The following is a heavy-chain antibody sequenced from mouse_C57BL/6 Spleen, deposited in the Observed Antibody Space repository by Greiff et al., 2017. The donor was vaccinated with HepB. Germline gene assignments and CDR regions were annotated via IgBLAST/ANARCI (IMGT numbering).Heavy chain of an antibody. D-gene: IGHD4-1*01. CDR1: GYTFTDYE. CDR2: IDPETGGT. Sequence: VKLMESGAELVRPGASVTLSCKASGYTFTDYEMHWVKQTPVHGLEWIGAIDPETGGTAYNQKFKGKAILTADKSSSTAYMELRSLTSEDSAVYYCTRGDWDPAMDYWGQGTSVTVSS. J-gene: IGHJ4*01. V-gene: IGHV1-15*01. CDR3: TRGDWDPAMDY.